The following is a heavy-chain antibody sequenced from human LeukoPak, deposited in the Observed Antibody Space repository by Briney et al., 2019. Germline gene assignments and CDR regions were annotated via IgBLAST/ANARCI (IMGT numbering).Heavy chain of an antibody. CDR1: GFVVSSNY. D-gene: IGHD3-22*01. CDR2: IHNDGST. CDR3: ARDRPGGYYDSSGSFDY. Sequence: GGSLRLSCAASGFVVSSNYMNWVRQAPGKGLEWVSFIHNDGSTFYADSVMGRFTISKDNSKDSLYLRMNSLRAEDTAVYYCARDRPGGYYDSSGSFDYWGQGTLVTVSS. V-gene: IGHV3-53*01. J-gene: IGHJ4*02.